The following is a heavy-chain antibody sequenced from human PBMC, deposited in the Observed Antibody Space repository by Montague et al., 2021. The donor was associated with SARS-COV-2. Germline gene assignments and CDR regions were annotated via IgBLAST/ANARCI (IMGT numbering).Heavy chain of an antibody. CDR3: AESLHDFSAAAGPYDF. D-gene: IGHD6-13*01. V-gene: IGHV4-39*01. CDR1: GGSINNGNYY. CDR2: IYYSGTA. J-gene: IGHJ4*02. Sequence: SETLSLTCNVSGGSINNGNYYWAWIRQSPGRGLEWIGSIYYSGTAHYNPSLKTRATMSVDTSKNKFSLTLSSLTASDTAVYYCAESLHDFSAAAGPYDFWGPGTLVTVSS.